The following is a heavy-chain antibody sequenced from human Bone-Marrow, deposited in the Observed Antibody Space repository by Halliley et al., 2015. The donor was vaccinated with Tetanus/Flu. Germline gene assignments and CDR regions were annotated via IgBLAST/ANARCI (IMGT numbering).Heavy chain of an antibody. V-gene: IGHV4-59*01. Sequence: TLSLTCNVSGGSIRTFHWSWIRQPPGRGLEWIGSVSFSGSTNYNPSLKSRVSISVDTSKNQFSLKLNSVTAADTAVYFCARDPSGGDRFDYWGQGTLVTVSS. J-gene: IGHJ4*02. CDR1: GGSIRTFH. CDR2: VSFSGST. D-gene: IGHD3-10*01. CDR3: ARDPSGGDRFDY.